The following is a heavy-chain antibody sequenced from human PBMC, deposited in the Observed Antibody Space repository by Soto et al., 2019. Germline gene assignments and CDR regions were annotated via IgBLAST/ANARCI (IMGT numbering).Heavy chain of an antibody. CDR1: GGSFSGYY. D-gene: IGHD3-22*01. V-gene: IGHV4-34*01. J-gene: IGHJ4*02. Sequence: LSLTCAVYGGSFSGYYWSWIRQPPGKGLEWIGEINHSGSTNYNPSLKSRVTISVDTSKNQFSLKLSSVTAADTAVYYCARGRLGIRDSSGHFDYWGQGTLVTVSS. CDR3: ARGRLGIRDSSGHFDY. CDR2: INHSGST.